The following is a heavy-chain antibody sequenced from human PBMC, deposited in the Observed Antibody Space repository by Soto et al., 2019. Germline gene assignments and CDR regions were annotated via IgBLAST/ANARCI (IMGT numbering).Heavy chain of an antibody. V-gene: IGHV1-69*12. CDR2: IIPIFGTA. Sequence: QVQLVQSGAEVKKPGSSVKVSCKASGGTFNSYAISWVRQAPGQGLEWMRGIIPIFGTANYAQKFQGRVTIIADQSTSTAYMELSRLRSEDTAVYYCARDPVPSTMLKGYYYGMDVWGQGTTVTVSS. CDR1: GGTFNSYA. J-gene: IGHJ6*02. D-gene: IGHD3-16*01. CDR3: ARDPVPSTMLKGYYYGMDV.